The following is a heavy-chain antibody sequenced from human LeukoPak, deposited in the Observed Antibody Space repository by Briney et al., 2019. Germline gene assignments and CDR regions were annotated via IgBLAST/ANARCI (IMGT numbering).Heavy chain of an antibody. Sequence: ASVKVSCKASGYTFTDYFIHWVRQAPGQGPEWMGWINPNTGGTNYAQKFQGRLTMTRDRSISTTYMELSRLRSDDTAVYYCAREYSSSSLYYWGQGTLVTVSS. CDR3: AREYSSSSLYY. CDR2: INPNTGGT. CDR1: GYTFTDYF. D-gene: IGHD6-6*01. V-gene: IGHV1-2*02. J-gene: IGHJ4*02.